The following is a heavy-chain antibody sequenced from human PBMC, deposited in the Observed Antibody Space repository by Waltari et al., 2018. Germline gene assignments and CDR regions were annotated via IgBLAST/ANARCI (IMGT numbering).Heavy chain of an antibody. CDR3: ARENDFWSGYLDAFDI. D-gene: IGHD3-3*01. J-gene: IGHJ3*02. V-gene: IGHV4-31*03. Sequence: QVQLQESGPGLVKPSQTLSLTCTVPGGSISSGGYYWSWIRQHPGKGLEWIGYIYYSGSTYYNPSLKSRVTISVDTSKNQFSLKLSSVTAADTAVYYCARENDFWSGYLDAFDIWGQGTMVTVSS. CDR2: IYYSGST. CDR1: GGSISSGGYY.